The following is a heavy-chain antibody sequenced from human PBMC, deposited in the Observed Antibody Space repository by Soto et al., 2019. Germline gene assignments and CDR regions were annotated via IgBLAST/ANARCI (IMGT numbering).Heavy chain of an antibody. CDR1: GFTFTSYS. D-gene: IGHD2-2*01. J-gene: IGHJ4*02. CDR2: IRQDGHEK. Sequence: GGSLRLSCAVSGFTFTSYSMSWVRQAPGEXLEWVANIRQDGHEKYYVDSVRGRFTISRDNAQNSLYLQMDSLRAEDTAMYYCARDLPGYCSTTNCYYYFDFWGQGTLVTVSS. CDR3: ARDLPGYCSTTNCYYYFDF. V-gene: IGHV3-7*03.